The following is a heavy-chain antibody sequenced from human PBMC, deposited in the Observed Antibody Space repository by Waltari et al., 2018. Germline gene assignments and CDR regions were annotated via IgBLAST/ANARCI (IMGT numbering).Heavy chain of an antibody. J-gene: IGHJ2*01. D-gene: IGHD3-3*01. CDR1: GFTFRSYE. V-gene: IGHV3-48*03. CDR2: ISSSGSTI. Sequence: EVQLVESGGGLVQPGGSLRLSCAASGFTFRSYEMNWVRKAPGKGLEWVSYISSSGSTIYYADSVKGRFTISRDNAKNSLYLQMNSLRAEDTAVYYCARDRVVIPFDLWGRGTLVTVSS. CDR3: ARDRVVIPFDL.